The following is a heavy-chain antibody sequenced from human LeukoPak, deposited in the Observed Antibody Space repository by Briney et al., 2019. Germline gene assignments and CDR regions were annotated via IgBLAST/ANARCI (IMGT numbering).Heavy chain of an antibody. CDR1: GFTFSSYE. V-gene: IGHV3-48*03. D-gene: IGHD2-15*01. J-gene: IGHJ4*02. CDR2: ISSSGSTI. Sequence: GGSRRLSCAASGFTFSSYEMNWVRQAPGKGLEWVSYISSSGSTIYYADSVKGRFTISRDNAKNSLYLQMNSLRAEDTAVYYCARDRYCSGGSCYYFDYWGQGTLVTVSS. CDR3: ARDRYCSGGSCYYFDY.